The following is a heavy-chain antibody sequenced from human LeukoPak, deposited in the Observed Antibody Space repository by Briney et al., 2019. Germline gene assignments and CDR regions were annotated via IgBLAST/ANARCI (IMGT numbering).Heavy chain of an antibody. Sequence: GGSLRLSCAASGFIFSRYTMHWVRQAPGKGLEWVAVIWYDGSQKHYADSVRGRFTVSRDNSKNTVYLQMNSLRAEDTAVYYCARDPGGDFWSGYSNYYGMNVWGQGTTVTVSS. D-gene: IGHD3-3*01. CDR3: ARDPGGDFWSGYSNYYGMNV. CDR2: IWYDGSQK. CDR1: GFIFSRYT. J-gene: IGHJ6*02. V-gene: IGHV3-33*01.